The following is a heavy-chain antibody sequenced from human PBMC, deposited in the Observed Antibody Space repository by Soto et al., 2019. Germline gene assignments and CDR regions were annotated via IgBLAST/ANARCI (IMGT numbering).Heavy chain of an antibody. V-gene: IGHV3-33*01. J-gene: IGHJ3*02. CDR1: GFTFSSYG. Sequence: QVQLVESGGGVVQPGRSLRLSCAASGFTFSSYGMHWVRQAPGKGLEWVAVIWYDGSNKYYADSVKGRFTIFRDNSKNTLYLQMNSLRAEDTAVYYCARGRDGYNYGAFDIWGQGTMVTVSS. D-gene: IGHD5-12*01. CDR2: IWYDGSNK. CDR3: ARGRDGYNYGAFDI.